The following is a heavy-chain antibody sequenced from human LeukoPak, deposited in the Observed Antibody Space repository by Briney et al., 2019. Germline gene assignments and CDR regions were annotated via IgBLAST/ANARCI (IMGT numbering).Heavy chain of an antibody. V-gene: IGHV3-30*04. Sequence: PGGSLRLSCAASGFTFSSYATHWVRQAPGKGLEWVAVISYDGSNKYYADSVKGRFTISRDNSKNTLYLQMNSLRAEDTAVYYCARPGYLVVQGYFDYWGQGTLVTVSS. CDR3: ARPGYLVVQGYFDY. D-gene: IGHD2-15*01. J-gene: IGHJ4*02. CDR1: GFTFSSYA. CDR2: ISYDGSNK.